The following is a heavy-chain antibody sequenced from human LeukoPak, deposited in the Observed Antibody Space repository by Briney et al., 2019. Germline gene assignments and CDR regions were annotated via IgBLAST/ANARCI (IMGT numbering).Heavy chain of an antibody. CDR1: GGTISRYY. J-gene: IGHJ4*02. CDR2: IYYSGST. CDR3: ARGPTRNYFDY. Sequence: SETLSLTCTVSGGTISRYYWSWVRQPPGKGLEWIGYIYYSGSTNYNPSLKSRVTISVDTSKNQFSLKLSSVTAADTAVYYCARGPTRNYFDYWGQGTLVTVSS. V-gene: IGHV4-59*01.